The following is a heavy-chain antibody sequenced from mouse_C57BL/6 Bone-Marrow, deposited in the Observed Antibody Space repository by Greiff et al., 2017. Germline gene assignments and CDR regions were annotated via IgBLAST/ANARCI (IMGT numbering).Heavy chain of an antibody. CDR1: GFNIKDDY. CDR3: TPFYYGNPLWYFDV. Sequence: EVQLQQSGAELVRPGASVKLSCTASGFNIKDDYMHWVKQRPEQGLEWIGWSDPENGDTESASTFQGKATITADTSSNTAYLQLRSLTSEDTAVYYCTPFYYGNPLWYFDVWGTGTTVTVSS. D-gene: IGHD2-1*01. V-gene: IGHV14-4*01. CDR2: SDPENGDT. J-gene: IGHJ1*03.